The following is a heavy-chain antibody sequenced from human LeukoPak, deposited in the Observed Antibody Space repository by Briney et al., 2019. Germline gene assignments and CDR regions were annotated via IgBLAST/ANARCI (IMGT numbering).Heavy chain of an antibody. Sequence: SETLCLTCAVSGGSLSIYYLNWVRQPPGKGREWMGDIYNSGNTDYNPCLKRRVTISADTSKNQFSLKLSSVTAADTAVYYCVRDREVGPWGEKTLVTVSS. D-gene: IGHD1-26*01. CDR1: GGSLSIYY. V-gene: IGHV4-59*01. CDR3: VRDREVGP. CDR2: IYNSGNT. J-gene: IGHJ5*02.